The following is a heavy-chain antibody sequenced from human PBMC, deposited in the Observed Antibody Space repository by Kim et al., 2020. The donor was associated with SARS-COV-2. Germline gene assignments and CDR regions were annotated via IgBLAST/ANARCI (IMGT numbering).Heavy chain of an antibody. V-gene: IGHV4-34*01. J-gene: IGHJ5*02. D-gene: IGHD1-1*01. CDR2: INHSGST. CDR1: GGSFSGYY. CDR3: ARGLEPPVGNWFDP. Sequence: SETLSLTCAVYGGSFSGYYWSWIRQPPGKGLEWIGEINHSGSTNYNPSLKSRVTISVDTSKNQFSLKLSSVTAADTAVYYCARGLEPPVGNWFDPWGQGT.